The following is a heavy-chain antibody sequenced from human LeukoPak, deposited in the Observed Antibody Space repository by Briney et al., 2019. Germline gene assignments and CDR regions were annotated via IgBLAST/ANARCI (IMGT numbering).Heavy chain of an antibody. D-gene: IGHD6-19*01. CDR3: ARRSPYSTGWSSYFDY. CDR1: GGSISSSSYY. J-gene: IGHJ4*02. V-gene: IGHV4-39*07. Sequence: SETLSLTCTVSGGSISSSSYYWGWIRQPPGKGLEWIGETYRSGTTNYKPSLKSRVTISLDKSRNHFSLKLTSVTAADSAVYYCARRSPYSTGWSSYFDYWGQGALVTVSS. CDR2: TYRSGTT.